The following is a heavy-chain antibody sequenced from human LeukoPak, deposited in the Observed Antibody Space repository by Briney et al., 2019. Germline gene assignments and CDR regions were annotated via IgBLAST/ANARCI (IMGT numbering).Heavy chain of an antibody. D-gene: IGHD6-19*01. Sequence: GGSLRLSCAASGFTSSSYWMSWVRQAPGKGLEWVANIKQDGSEKYYVDSVKGRFTISRDNAKNSLYLQMNSLRAEDTAVYHCARDRGSSGWYEFDYWGQGTLVTVSS. CDR2: IKQDGSEK. V-gene: IGHV3-7*01. CDR1: GFTSSSYW. J-gene: IGHJ4*02. CDR3: ARDRGSSGWYEFDY.